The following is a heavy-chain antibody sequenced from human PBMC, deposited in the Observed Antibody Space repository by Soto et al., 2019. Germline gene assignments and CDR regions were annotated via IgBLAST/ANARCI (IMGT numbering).Heavy chain of an antibody. D-gene: IGHD2-2*01. CDR2: ISAYNGNT. Sequence: GASVKVSCKASGYTFTSNGISWVRQAPGQGLEWMGWISAYNGNTNYAQKLQGRVTMTTDTSTSTAYMELRSLRSDDTAVYYCAREKKDCSSTSCYDYWGQGTLVTVSS. V-gene: IGHV1-18*01. J-gene: IGHJ4*02. CDR1: GYTFTSNG. CDR3: AREKKDCSSTSCYDY.